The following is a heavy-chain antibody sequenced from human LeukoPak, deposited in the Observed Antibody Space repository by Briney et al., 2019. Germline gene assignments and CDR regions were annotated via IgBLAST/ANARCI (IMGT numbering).Heavy chain of an antibody. CDR1: GGSISSSNW. CDR2: IYHSGST. CDR3: ARQASGANTYYFDY. J-gene: IGHJ4*02. D-gene: IGHD2-8*02. Sequence: SGTLSLTCAVSGGSISSSNWWSWVRQPPGKGLEWIGEIYHSGSTNYNPSLKSRVTIPVDKSKNQFSLKLSSVTAADTAVYYCARQASGANTYYFDYWGQGTLVTVSS. V-gene: IGHV4-4*02.